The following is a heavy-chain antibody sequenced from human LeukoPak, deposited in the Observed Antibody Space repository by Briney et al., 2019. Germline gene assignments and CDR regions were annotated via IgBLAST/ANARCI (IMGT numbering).Heavy chain of an antibody. CDR1: GGSISSYY. CDR2: IYTNGST. Sequence: SETLSLTCTVSGGSISSYYWSWIRQPAGKGLEWIGRIYTNGSTNYNPSLKSRVTMSVDTSKNQFSLKLSSVTAADTAVYYCARVYYDFWSGYHYNWFDPWGQGTLVTVSS. V-gene: IGHV4-4*07. D-gene: IGHD3-3*01. J-gene: IGHJ5*02. CDR3: ARVYYDFWSGYHYNWFDP.